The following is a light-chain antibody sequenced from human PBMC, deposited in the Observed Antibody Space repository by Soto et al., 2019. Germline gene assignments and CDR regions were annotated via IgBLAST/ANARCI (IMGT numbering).Light chain of an antibody. Sequence: DIQMTQSPSTLSASVGDRVTITCRASQNVKRWLAWYQQKPGKAPSLLIYEASTLQNGVPSRFGGSGSETEFTLTINSLQPDDSATYYCQQYNRYSWTFGQGTKVEV. V-gene: IGKV1-5*03. CDR1: QNVKRW. CDR3: QQYNRYSWT. CDR2: EAS. J-gene: IGKJ1*01.